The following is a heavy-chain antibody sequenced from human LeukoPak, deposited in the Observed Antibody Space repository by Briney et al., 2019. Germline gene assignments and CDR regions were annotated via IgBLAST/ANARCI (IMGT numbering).Heavy chain of an antibody. J-gene: IGHJ4*02. Sequence: ASVKVSCKASGYTFTGYYMHWVRQAPGQGLGWMGWINPNSGGTNYAQKFQGRVTMTRDTSMSTAYMELSRLRSDDTAVYYCAREMAGYCSGGSCSDLDYWGQGTLVTVSS. CDR1: GYTFTGYY. D-gene: IGHD2-15*01. CDR2: INPNSGGT. V-gene: IGHV1-2*02. CDR3: AREMAGYCSGGSCSDLDY.